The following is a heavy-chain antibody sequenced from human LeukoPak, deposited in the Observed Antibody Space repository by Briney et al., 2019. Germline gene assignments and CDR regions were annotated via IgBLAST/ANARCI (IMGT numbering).Heavy chain of an antibody. CDR2: IKQDGSEK. CDR3: ASPAHYSGYERYYYMDV. J-gene: IGHJ6*03. Sequence: GGSLRLSCAASGFAFSSYWMSWVRQAPGKGLEWVANIKQDGSEKYYVDSVKGRFTISRDNAKNSLYLQMNSLRAEDTAVYYCASPAHYSGYERYYYMDVWGKGTTVTVSS. V-gene: IGHV3-7*01. CDR1: GFAFSSYW. D-gene: IGHD5-12*01.